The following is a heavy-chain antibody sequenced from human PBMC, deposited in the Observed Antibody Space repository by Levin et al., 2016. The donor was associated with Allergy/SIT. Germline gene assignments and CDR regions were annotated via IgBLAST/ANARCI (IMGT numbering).Heavy chain of an antibody. J-gene: IGHJ6*02. CDR2: INHSGST. V-gene: IGHV4-34*01. Sequence: RQAPGKGLEWIGEINHSGSTNYNPSLKSRVTISVDTSKNQFSLKLSSVTAADTAVYYCARHGGSSSGSYYYYYGMDVWGQGTTVTVSS. D-gene: IGHD6-6*01. CDR3: ARHGGSSSGSYYYYYGMDV.